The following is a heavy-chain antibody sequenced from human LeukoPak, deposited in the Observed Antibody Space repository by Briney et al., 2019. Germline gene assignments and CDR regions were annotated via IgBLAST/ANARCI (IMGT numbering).Heavy chain of an antibody. D-gene: IGHD6-13*01. Sequence: ASVKVSCKASGYTFTSYATHWVRQAPGQRLEWMGWINAGNGNTKYSQKFQGRVTITRDTSASTAYMELSSLRSEDTAVYYCARNRIAAGGFDPWGQGTLVTVSS. V-gene: IGHV1-3*01. CDR3: ARNRIAAGGFDP. CDR2: INAGNGNT. CDR1: GYTFTSYA. J-gene: IGHJ5*02.